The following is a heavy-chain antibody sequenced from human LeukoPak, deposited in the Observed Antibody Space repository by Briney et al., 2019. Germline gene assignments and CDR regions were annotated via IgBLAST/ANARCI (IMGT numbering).Heavy chain of an antibody. CDR3: ARSPSSWYPGAEYFQH. J-gene: IGHJ1*01. CDR2: ISYDGSNK. V-gene: IGHV3-30-3*01. Sequence: PGGSLRLSCAASGFTFSSYAMHWVRQAPGKGLEWVAVISYDGSNKYYADSVKGRFTISRDNSKNTLYLQMNSLRAENTAVYYCARSPSSWYPGAEYFQHWGQGTLVTVSS. D-gene: IGHD6-13*01. CDR1: GFTFSSYA.